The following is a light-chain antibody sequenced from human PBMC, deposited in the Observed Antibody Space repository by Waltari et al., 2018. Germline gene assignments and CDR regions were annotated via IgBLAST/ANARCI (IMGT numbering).Light chain of an antibody. V-gene: IGLV3-25*03. CDR1: ELPSKY. CDR2: KDT. Sequence: SYEVTQPPSVSVSPGQTARITCSGDELPSKYAFWYQQKPGRAPILVIYKDTKRPSGIPERFSGSTSGTTVTLTITGVQAEDEADYYCQSADNTHVVFGGGTKLTVL. CDR3: QSADNTHVV. J-gene: IGLJ2*01.